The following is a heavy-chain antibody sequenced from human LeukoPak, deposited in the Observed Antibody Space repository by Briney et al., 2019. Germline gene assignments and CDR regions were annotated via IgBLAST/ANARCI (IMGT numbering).Heavy chain of an antibody. D-gene: IGHD2-2*01. CDR2: INAGNGNT. CDR1: GYTFTSYA. J-gene: IGHJ4*02. CDR3: ARDLDCSSTSCLLYYFDY. V-gene: IGHV1-3*01. Sequence: GASVKVSCKASGYTFTSYAMHWVRQAPGQRLEWMGWINAGNGNTKYSQKFQGRITITRDTSASTAYMELSSLRSEDTAVYYCARDLDCSSTSCLLYYFDYWGQGTLVTVSS.